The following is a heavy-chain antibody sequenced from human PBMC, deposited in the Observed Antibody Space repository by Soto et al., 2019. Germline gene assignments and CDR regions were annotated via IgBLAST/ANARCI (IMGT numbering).Heavy chain of an antibody. CDR3: AREALVAGTDY. Sequence: QVQLQESGPGLVKPSQTLSLTCTVSGGSISSGGYYWSWIRQHPGKGLEWIGYVYYSGSTYYNPSLKSRVTISVDTYKNQFSLKLSSVTAADTAVYYCAREALVAGTDYWGQGTLVTVSS. CDR2: VYYSGST. D-gene: IGHD6-19*01. CDR1: GGSISSGGYY. V-gene: IGHV4-31*03. J-gene: IGHJ4*02.